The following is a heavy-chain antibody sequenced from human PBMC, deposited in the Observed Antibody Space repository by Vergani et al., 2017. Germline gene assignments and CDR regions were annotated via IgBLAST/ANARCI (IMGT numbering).Heavy chain of an antibody. Sequence: EVQLVESGGGLVQPGGSLRLSCAASGFTFSSYWMSWVRQAPGKGLEWVANIKQDGSEKYYVDSVKGRFTISRDNAKNSLFLQMNSLRAEDTAVYYCARDRHFDWLLSWDAFDVWGQGTMGTVSS. CDR3: ARDRHFDWLLSWDAFDV. CDR2: IKQDGSEK. CDR1: GFTFSSYW. D-gene: IGHD3-9*01. J-gene: IGHJ3*01. V-gene: IGHV3-7*01.